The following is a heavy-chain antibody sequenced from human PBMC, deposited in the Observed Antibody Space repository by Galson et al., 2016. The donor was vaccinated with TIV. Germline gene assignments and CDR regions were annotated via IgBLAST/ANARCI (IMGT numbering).Heavy chain of an antibody. CDR3: ARGGGAGYCDSTSCYGYYGLDV. CDR1: GYTFSHYY. J-gene: IGHJ6*02. D-gene: IGHD2-2*03. Sequence: SVKVSCKASGYTFSHYYIHWVRQVPGQGLEWMGRINPNSGGTHFAQKFQGRVTMSRDTSISTAYMELRSLRSDDTVVYYCARGGGAGYCDSTSCYGYYGLDVRGQGTTVTVAS. V-gene: IGHV1-2*05. CDR2: INPNSGGT.